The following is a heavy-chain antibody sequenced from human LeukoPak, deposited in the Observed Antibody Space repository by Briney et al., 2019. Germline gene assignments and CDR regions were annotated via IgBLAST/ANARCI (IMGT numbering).Heavy chain of an antibody. J-gene: IGHJ4*02. CDR2: SYRSGST. D-gene: IGHD4-11*01. CDR3: ARVSTTVAVKY. V-gene: IGHV4-38-2*01. Sequence: TSXTLSLTCAVSGYSISSDYYWGWIRPPPGKGLEWIGNSYRSGSTDYNPSLKRRVTISGEKSKNQFSLKLSSATAADTAVYYCARVSTTVAVKYWGQGILVTISS. CDR1: GYSISSDYY.